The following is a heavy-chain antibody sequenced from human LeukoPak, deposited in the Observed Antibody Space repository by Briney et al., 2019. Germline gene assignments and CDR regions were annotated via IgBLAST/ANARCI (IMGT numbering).Heavy chain of an antibody. V-gene: IGHV1-69*05. Sequence: SVKVSCQASTGTFSSYAISWVRQAPGQGLEWMGGIIPIFGTANYAQKFQDRVTITTDESTITDYMELSSLRSEDRAVYYCARADGCSSTSCYVSSWFDPWGQGTLVTVSS. D-gene: IGHD2-2*01. CDR1: TGTFSSYA. J-gene: IGHJ5*02. CDR2: IIPIFGTA. CDR3: ARADGCSSTSCYVSSWFDP.